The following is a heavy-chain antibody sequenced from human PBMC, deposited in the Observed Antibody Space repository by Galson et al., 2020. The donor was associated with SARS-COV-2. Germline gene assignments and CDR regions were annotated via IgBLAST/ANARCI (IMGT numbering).Heavy chain of an antibody. CDR2: IFSNDEK. D-gene: IGHD2-15*01. CDR1: GFSLNNTTMG. V-gene: IGHV2-26*01. CDR3: ARMGAYCRSTCYFRAPFAFDV. J-gene: IGHJ3*01. Sequence: SGPTLVKPTETLTLTCTVSGFSLNNTTMGVSWIRQPPGKALEWLAHIFSNDEKSYSRSLKSRLTISKDTSKSQVVLTLTNMDPADTATYYCARMGAYCRSTCYFRAPFAFDVWGQGAMVTVSS.